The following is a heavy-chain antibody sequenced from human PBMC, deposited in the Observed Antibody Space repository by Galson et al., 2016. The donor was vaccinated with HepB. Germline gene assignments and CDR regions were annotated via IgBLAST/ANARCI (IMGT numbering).Heavy chain of an antibody. J-gene: IGHJ4*02. V-gene: IGHV3-30*04. CDR1: GFTFSSYA. Sequence: LRLSCAASGFTFSSYAMHWVRQAPGKGLEWVAGISFDGNNKYYADSVKGRFTISRDNSKNTLYLQMNSLGAEDTAVYYCARSPRIQVWRRYDFFEYWGQGSLVTVSS. D-gene: IGHD3-16*01. CDR3: ARSPRIQVWRRYDFFEY. CDR2: ISFDGNNK.